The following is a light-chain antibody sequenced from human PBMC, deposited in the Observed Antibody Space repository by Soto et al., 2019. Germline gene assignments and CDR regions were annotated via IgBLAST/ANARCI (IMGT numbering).Light chain of an antibody. V-gene: IGLV2-14*01. CDR2: EVT. J-gene: IGLJ2*01. CDR1: SSDIGGYNY. CDR3: TSYSSGSSLVI. Sequence: QSALTQPASVSGSLGQSITISCTGTSSDIGGYNYVSWYRQHPGNAPKLIIYEVTNRPSGISNRFSGSKSGNTASLTISGLQADDESYYYCTSYSSGSSLVIFGGGTKLTVL.